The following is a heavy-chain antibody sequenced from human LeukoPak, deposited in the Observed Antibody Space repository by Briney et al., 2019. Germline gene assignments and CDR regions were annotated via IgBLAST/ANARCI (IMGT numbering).Heavy chain of an antibody. CDR1: GGSISSYY. J-gene: IGHJ4*02. Sequence: SETLSLTCTVSGGSISSYYWSWIRQPAGKGLEWIGRIYTSGSTNYNPSLKSRVTMSVDTSKNQFSLKLSSVTAADTAVYYCARDQRYGSGSTFDYWGQGTLVTVSS. V-gene: IGHV4-4*07. CDR2: IYTSGST. CDR3: ARDQRYGSGSTFDY. D-gene: IGHD3-10*01.